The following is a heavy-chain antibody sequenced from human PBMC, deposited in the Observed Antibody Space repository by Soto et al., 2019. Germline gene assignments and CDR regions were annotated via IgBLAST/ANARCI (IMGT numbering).Heavy chain of an antibody. CDR2: ISGSGGST. V-gene: IGHV3-23*01. CDR3: AKGAPRSIQLWKRPARVFDY. CDR1: GFTFNIYA. J-gene: IGHJ4*02. Sequence: PGGSLRLSCAASGFTFNIYAMSWVRQAPGKGLEWVSAISGSGGSTYYADSVKGRFTISRDNSKNTLYLQMNSLRAEDTAVYYCAKGAPRSIQLWKRPARVFDYWGQGTLVTVSS. D-gene: IGHD5-18*01.